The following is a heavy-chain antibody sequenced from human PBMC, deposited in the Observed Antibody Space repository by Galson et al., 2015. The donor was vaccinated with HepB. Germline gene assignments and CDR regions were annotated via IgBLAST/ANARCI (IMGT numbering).Heavy chain of an antibody. V-gene: IGHV3-21*01. J-gene: IGHJ4*02. CDR2: INTRSNYI. CDR1: GFTFNSYM. CDR3: VRGGGDIPFED. Sequence: SLRLSCAASGFTFNSYMMNWVRQPPGKGLEWVSSINTRSNYIRDADSVKGRFTISRDNAKNSLFLQMNGLRVEDTAVYYCVRGGGDIPFEDWGQGTLVTVSS. D-gene: IGHD2-15*01.